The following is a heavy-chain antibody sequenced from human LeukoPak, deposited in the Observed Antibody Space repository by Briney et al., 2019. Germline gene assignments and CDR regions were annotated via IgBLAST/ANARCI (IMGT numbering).Heavy chain of an antibody. Sequence: KPSETLSLTCAVYGGSFSGYYWSWIRQPPGKGLEWIGEINHSGSTNYNPSLKSRVTISVDTSKNQFSLKLSSVTAADTAVYHCARGHGGAYDFWSGFRIYWFDPWGQGTLVTVSS. V-gene: IGHV4-34*01. CDR3: ARGHGGAYDFWSGFRIYWFDP. J-gene: IGHJ5*02. CDR2: INHSGST. D-gene: IGHD3-3*01. CDR1: GGSFSGYY.